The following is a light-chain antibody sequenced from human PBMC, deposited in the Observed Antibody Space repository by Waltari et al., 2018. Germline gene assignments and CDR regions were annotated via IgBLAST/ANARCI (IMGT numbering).Light chain of an antibody. CDR1: QDIGTY. Sequence: DIRLSQSPSSLSASVGDKVTITCQARQDIGTYVHWYQQRTGEAPKLLIYDASHLDTGVSTRFSGGGSGTHFTFTINDLQPEDFATYYCQQYDNLPLTFGQGTRVEIK. V-gene: IGKV1-33*01. J-gene: IGKJ1*01. CDR3: QQYDNLPLT. CDR2: DAS.